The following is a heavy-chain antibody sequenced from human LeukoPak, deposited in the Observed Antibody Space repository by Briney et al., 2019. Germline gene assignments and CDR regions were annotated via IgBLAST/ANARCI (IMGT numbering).Heavy chain of an antibody. CDR3: ARETWQFDIVVVPAAMDAFDI. V-gene: IGHV4-39*01. D-gene: IGHD2-2*01. CDR1: GGSISSSSYY. Sequence: PSETLSLTCTVSGGSISSSSYYWGWIRQPPGKGLEWIGSIYYSGSTYYNPSLKSRVTISVDTSKNQFSLKLSSVTAADTAVYYCARETWQFDIVVVPAAMDAFDIWGQGTMVTVSS. J-gene: IGHJ3*02. CDR2: IYYSGST.